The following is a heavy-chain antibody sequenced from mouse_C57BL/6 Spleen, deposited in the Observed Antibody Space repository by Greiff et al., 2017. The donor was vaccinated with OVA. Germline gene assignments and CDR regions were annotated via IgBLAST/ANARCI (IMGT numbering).Heavy chain of an antibody. J-gene: IGHJ2*01. CDR3: AREEDYGNYAFDY. V-gene: IGHV1-81*01. D-gene: IGHD2-1*01. Sequence: VQLQESGAELARPGASVKLSCKASGYTFTSYGISWVKQRTGQGLEWIGEIYPRSGNTYYNEKFKGKATLTADKSSSTAYMELRSLTSEDSAVYFCAREEDYGNYAFDYWGQGTTLTVSS. CDR2: IYPRSGNT. CDR1: GYTFTSYG.